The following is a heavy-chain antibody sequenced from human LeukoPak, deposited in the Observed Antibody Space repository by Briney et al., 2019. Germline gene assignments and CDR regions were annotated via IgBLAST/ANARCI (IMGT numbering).Heavy chain of an antibody. V-gene: IGHV3-30-3*01. J-gene: IGHJ4*02. CDR2: ISYDGSNK. CDR3: AATPGL. Sequence: GGSLRLSCAASGLTFSSYAMHWVRQAPGKGLEWVAVISYDGSNKYYADSVKGRFTISRDNSKNTLYLQMNSLRAEDTAVYYCAATPGLWGQGTLVIVSS. CDR1: GLTFSSYA.